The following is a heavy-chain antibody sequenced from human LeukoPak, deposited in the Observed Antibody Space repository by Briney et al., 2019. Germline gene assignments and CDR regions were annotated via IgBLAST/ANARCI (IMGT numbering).Heavy chain of an antibody. Sequence: NPSETLSLTCTVSGVSISSYYWSWVRQPAGKGLEWIGRIYTSGSTNYNPSLKSRVTMSVDTSKNQFSLKLSSVTAADTAVYYCARSIDFWSGSSFDYWGQGTLVTVSS. CDR1: GVSISSYY. V-gene: IGHV4-4*07. J-gene: IGHJ4*02. CDR2: IYTSGST. CDR3: ARSIDFWSGSSFDY. D-gene: IGHD3-3*01.